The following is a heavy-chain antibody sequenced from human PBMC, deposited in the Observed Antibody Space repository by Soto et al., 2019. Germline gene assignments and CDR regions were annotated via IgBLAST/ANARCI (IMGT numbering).Heavy chain of an antibody. Sequence: QVQLVQSGAEVKKPGSAVKVYCKSSGGTFSSYTINWGRQSPGQGLEWMGRIIPILGIANYAQKFQRRVTITADNSTSTAYMELSSLRSEVTAGYSCATNTVTGADDYWGQGTLVTVSS. CDR1: GGTFSSYT. J-gene: IGHJ4*02. D-gene: IGHD4-4*01. CDR3: ATNTVTGADDY. V-gene: IGHV1-69*02. CDR2: IIPILGIA.